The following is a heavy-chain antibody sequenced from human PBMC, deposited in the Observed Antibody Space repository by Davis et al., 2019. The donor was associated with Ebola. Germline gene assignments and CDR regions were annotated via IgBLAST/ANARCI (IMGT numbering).Heavy chain of an antibody. CDR1: GYTFTSYA. Sequence: ASVKVSCKASGYTFTSYAMNWVRQAPGQGLEWMGWINTNTGNPTYAQGFTGRFVFSLDTSVSTAYLQISSLKAEDTAVYYCARADYYDSGTYSGEHLYGLDVWGQGTTVTVSS. V-gene: IGHV7-4-1*02. D-gene: IGHD3-10*01. J-gene: IGHJ6*02. CDR3: ARADYYDSGTYSGEHLYGLDV. CDR2: INTNTGNP.